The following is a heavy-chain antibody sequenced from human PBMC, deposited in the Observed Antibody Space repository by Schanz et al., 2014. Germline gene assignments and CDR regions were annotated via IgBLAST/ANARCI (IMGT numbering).Heavy chain of an antibody. D-gene: IGHD4-17*01. CDR1: GFIVSSTY. Sequence: EVQLVESGGDLVQPGGSQRLSCAASGFIVSSTYMTWVRQAPGKGLEWVANIGYDGSEKYYVDSVKGRFTISRDNSKDTLYLQMNSLRAEDTGVYYCARGYGDSPTDFWGQGTLXTVSS. CDR3: ARGYGDSPTDF. CDR2: IGYDGSEK. J-gene: IGHJ4*02. V-gene: IGHV3-7*01.